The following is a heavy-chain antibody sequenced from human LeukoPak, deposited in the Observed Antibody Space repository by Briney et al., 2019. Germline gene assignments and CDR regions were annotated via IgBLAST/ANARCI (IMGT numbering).Heavy chain of an antibody. Sequence: GGTLRLSCAASGFTFSSYGMSWVRQAPGKGLEWVSAISGSGGSTYYADSVKGRFTISRDNAKNSLYLQMNSLRAEDTAVYYCARDQAEKYYYYMDVWGKGTTVTVSS. CDR2: ISGSGGST. V-gene: IGHV3-23*01. D-gene: IGHD6-25*01. CDR1: GFTFSSYG. CDR3: ARDQAEKYYYYMDV. J-gene: IGHJ6*03.